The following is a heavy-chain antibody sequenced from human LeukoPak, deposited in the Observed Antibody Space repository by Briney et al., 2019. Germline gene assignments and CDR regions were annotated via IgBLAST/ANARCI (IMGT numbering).Heavy chain of an antibody. CDR1: GYSISSGYY. CDR3: ARDQRGYSYGYDWFDP. V-gene: IGHV4-38-2*02. Sequence: SETLSLTCTVSGYSISSGYYWGWIRQPPGKGLEWIGSIYHSGSTYYNPSLKSRVTISVDTSKNQFSLKLSSVTAADTAVYYCARDQRGYSYGYDWFDPWGQGTLVTVSS. D-gene: IGHD5-18*01. J-gene: IGHJ5*02. CDR2: IYHSGST.